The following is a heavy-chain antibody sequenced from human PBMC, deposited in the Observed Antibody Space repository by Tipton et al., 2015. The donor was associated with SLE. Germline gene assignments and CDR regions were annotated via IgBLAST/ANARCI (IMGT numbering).Heavy chain of an antibody. CDR3: ARGPSNYYYMDV. J-gene: IGHJ6*03. CDR1: GYTFTSYY. Sequence: QLVQSGPEVKRPGASVKVSCKASGYTFTSYYMHWVRQAPGQGLEWMGIINPSGGSTSYAQKFQGRVTMTRDTSTSTVYMELSSLRSGDTAVYFCARGPSNYYYMDVWGKGTTVTVSS. V-gene: IGHV1-46*01. CDR2: INPSGGST.